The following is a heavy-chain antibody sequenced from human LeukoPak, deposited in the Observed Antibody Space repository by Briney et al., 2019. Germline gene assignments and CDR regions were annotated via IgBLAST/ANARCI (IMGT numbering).Heavy chain of an antibody. CDR2: ISSSSDAI. D-gene: IGHD5-12*01. CDR1: GFTFSNYG. V-gene: IGHV3-48*02. CDR3: ARAMRSGYDY. J-gene: IGHJ4*02. Sequence: GGSLRPSCAASGFTFSNYGMNWVRQAPGKGGEWVSYISSSSDAIYYADSVKGRFTISRDNAKNSLYLEMNSLRDEDTAVYYCARAMRSGYDYWGQGTLVIVSS.